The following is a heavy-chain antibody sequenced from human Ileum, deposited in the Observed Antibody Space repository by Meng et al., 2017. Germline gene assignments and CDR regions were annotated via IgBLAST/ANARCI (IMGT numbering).Heavy chain of an antibody. D-gene: IGHD7-27*01. CDR3: ARDHWGSLDY. CDR2: AST. J-gene: IGHJ4*02. CDR1: GGSVSSSGYQ. Sequence: HVQLQESGPGLVRPSATLSLICAVSGGSVSSSGYQWGWIRQPPGKGLEWIGYASTNYNPSLKSRVTISVDTSKNQFSLKLTSVTAADTAVYYCARDHWGSLDYWGQGVLVTVSS. V-gene: IGHV4-61*08.